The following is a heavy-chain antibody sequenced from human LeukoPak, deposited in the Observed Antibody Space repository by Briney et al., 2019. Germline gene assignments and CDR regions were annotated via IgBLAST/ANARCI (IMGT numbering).Heavy chain of an antibody. D-gene: IGHD5-18*01. CDR2: IHYSGTT. Sequence: PSETLSLTCTVSGGSISTYYWNWIRQPPGKGLEWIGYIHYSGTTNHNPSLKGRVTISVDTSKNQFSLKLSSVTAADTAVYYCARQGSGYSSSFDYWGQGTLVTVSP. CDR1: GGSISTYY. V-gene: IGHV4-59*08. J-gene: IGHJ4*02. CDR3: ARQGSGYSSSFDY.